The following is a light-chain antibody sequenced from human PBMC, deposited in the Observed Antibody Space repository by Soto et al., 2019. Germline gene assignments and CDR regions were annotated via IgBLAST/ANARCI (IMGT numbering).Light chain of an antibody. CDR1: QSVRSH. Sequence: IVMTQSPSTLSVSAGEGVTLSCRASQSVRSHLAWYQQKPGQAPRLLIYDASTRATVIPSRFSGNGSGTEFTLTISSLQPDDFATYYCQQRSNWPPWTFGQGTKVDIK. J-gene: IGKJ1*01. CDR3: QQRSNWPPWT. V-gene: IGKV3-15*01. CDR2: DAS.